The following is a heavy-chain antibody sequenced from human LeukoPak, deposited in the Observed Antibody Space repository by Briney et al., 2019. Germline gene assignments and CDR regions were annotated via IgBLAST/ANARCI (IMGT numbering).Heavy chain of an antibody. D-gene: IGHD4-17*01. V-gene: IGHV4-4*07. J-gene: IGHJ4*02. CDR2: IYTSETT. CDR3: ARGYGDQGYDY. Sequence: SQTLSLTCTLSGGSMNAYYWTWIRQPAGKGLEWIGRIYTSETTNYNPSLKSRVTMSIDRSKNQFSLRLSSVTAADTATYYCARGYGDQGYDYWGQGTLITVPS. CDR1: GGSMNAYY.